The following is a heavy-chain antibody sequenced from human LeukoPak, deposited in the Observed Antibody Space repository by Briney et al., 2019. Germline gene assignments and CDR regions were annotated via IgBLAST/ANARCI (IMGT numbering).Heavy chain of an antibody. J-gene: IGHJ5*02. CDR3: AKDLVGYCSGGSCHNWFDP. CDR1: GFTFSSYA. D-gene: IGHD2-15*01. CDR2: LTGSGATT. V-gene: IGHV3-23*01. Sequence: GGSLRLSCAASGFTFSSYAMSWVRQAPGKGLEWVSTLTGSGATTYYADSVKGRFTISRDNSKNTLYLQMNSLRAEDTAVYYCAKDLVGYCSGGSCHNWFDPWGQGTLVTVSS.